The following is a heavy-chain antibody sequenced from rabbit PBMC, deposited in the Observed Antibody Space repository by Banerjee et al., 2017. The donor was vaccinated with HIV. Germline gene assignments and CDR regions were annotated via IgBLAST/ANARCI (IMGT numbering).Heavy chain of an antibody. Sequence: QEQLEESGGDLVKPEGSLTITCTASGFSLSTDYYMCWVRQTPGKGLEWIGCMDAGTSGNTYYASWAKGRFTISKTSSTTVTLQMTSLTAADTATYFCARDLAGVIGWNFNLWGQGTLVTVS. D-gene: IGHD4-1*01. V-gene: IGHV1S45*01. CDR1: GFSLSTDYY. CDR3: ARDLAGVIGWNFNL. CDR2: MDAGTSGNT. J-gene: IGHJ4*01.